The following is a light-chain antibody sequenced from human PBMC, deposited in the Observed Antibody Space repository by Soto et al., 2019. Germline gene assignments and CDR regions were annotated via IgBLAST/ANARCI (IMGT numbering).Light chain of an antibody. V-gene: IGKV1-39*01. J-gene: IGKJ1*01. CDR2: AAS. Sequence: DIQMTQSPSSLSASVGDRVCMTCRASQTISNYLHWYQQKQGEAPIVLIYAASSLQSGVPPRFSGSGSGTDFTLTISTLQPEDFATYYCQQSYTTPWTFGQGTKVDIK. CDR3: QQSYTTPWT. CDR1: QTISNY.